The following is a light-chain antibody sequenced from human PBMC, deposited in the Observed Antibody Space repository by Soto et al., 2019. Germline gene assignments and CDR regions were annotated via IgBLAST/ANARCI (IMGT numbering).Light chain of an antibody. J-gene: IGKJ1*01. Sequence: DIQMTQSPSTLSASLGDRVTITCRASQYIHNYLAWYQQKPGEAPKLLSYEAANLDIGVPARFSGSGTVTEVTLNISSLQPDDFATYDCQQSNNYPWTFGQGTRVEI. CDR2: EAA. CDR1: QYIHNY. CDR3: QQSNNYPWT. V-gene: IGKV1-5*03.